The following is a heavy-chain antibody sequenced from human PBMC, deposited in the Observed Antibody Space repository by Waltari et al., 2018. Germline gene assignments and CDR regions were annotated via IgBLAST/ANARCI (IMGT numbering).Heavy chain of an antibody. CDR1: GFSLSTRRVG. CDR2: IYWNDDK. J-gene: IGHJ5*02. CDR3: ARRYTPNWFDP. V-gene: IGHV2-5*01. D-gene: IGHD3-16*02. Sequence: QITLKESGPTLVKPTQTLTLTCTFSGFSLSTRRVGLRWIRQPPGKALEWLALIYWNDDKRYSPSLKSRLTITKDTSKNQVVLTMTNMDPVDTATYYCARRYTPNWFDPWGQGTLVTVSS.